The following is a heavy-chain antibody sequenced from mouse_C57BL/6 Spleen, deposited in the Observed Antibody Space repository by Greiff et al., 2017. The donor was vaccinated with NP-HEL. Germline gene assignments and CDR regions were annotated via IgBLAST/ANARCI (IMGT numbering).Heavy chain of an antibody. J-gene: IGHJ2*01. CDR3: ASSYGMSYFDY. CDR1: GFTFSSYA. V-gene: IGHV5-4*03. D-gene: IGHD1-1*01. Sequence: EVKLMESGGGLVKPGGSLKLSCAASGFTFSSYAMSWVRQTPEKRLEWVATISAGGSYTYYPDNVKGRFTISRDNATNNLYLQMSHLKSEDTARYYCASSYGMSYFDYWGQGTTLTVSS. CDR2: ISAGGSYT.